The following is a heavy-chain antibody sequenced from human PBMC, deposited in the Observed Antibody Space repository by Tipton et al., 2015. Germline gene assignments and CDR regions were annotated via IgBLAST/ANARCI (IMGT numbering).Heavy chain of an antibody. V-gene: IGHV4-59*01. CDR3: TKFNCGGDCYSYRGWFDP. CDR1: GASISSYY. J-gene: IGHJ5*02. Sequence: TLSLTCTVSGASISSYYWSWIRQPPGKGLEWIGYISHSGTTNYSPSLKSRVTMSLGTSKNQFSLNLNSVTAADTAVYYCTKFNCGGDCYSYRGWFDPWGQGTLVTVSS. CDR2: ISHSGTT. D-gene: IGHD2-21*02.